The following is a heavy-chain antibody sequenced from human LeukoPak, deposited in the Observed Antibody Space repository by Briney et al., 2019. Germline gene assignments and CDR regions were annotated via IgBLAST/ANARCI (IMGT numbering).Heavy chain of an antibody. CDR1: GFTFSSYW. J-gene: IGHJ3*02. CDR2: IKPDGSGK. Sequence: GGSLRLSCAASGFTFSSYWMSWVRRAPGKGLEWVANIKPDGSGKYCLDSVKGRFTTSRDNSKNSLHLQMNSLRAEDTAVYYCAREFRTSKDAFDIWGQGTMVTVSS. V-gene: IGHV3-7*01. CDR3: AREFRTSKDAFDI. D-gene: IGHD1-14*01.